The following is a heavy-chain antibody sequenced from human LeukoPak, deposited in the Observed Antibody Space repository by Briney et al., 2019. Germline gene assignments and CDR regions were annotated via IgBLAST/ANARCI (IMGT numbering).Heavy chain of an antibody. CDR2: INHSGST. CDR3: ARYIVVVPAAIRGCWFDP. J-gene: IGHJ5*02. V-gene: IGHV4-34*01. Sequence: SETLSLTCAVYGGSFSGYYWSWIRQPPGKGLEWIGEINHSGSTNYNPSLKSRVTISVDTSKNQFSLKQSSVTAADTAVYYCARYIVVVPAAIRGCWFDPWGQGTLVTVSS. CDR1: GGSFSGYY. D-gene: IGHD2-2*01.